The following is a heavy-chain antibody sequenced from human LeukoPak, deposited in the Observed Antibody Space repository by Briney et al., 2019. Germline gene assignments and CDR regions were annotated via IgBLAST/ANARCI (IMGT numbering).Heavy chain of an antibody. V-gene: IGHV3-23*01. J-gene: IGHJ4*02. CDR2: ISGRGCST. CDR1: GITLSHYC. CDR3: AKRGVVIRVILVGLHKEAYYFDS. Sequence: GVSVRLPCVVSGITLSHYCMSWARQAPGKGREGGAGISGRGCSTNFADSVKARFTISRDNPKNTLYLQMNSLRAEDTAVYFCAKRGVVIRVILVGLHKEAYYFDSWGQGALVTVSS. D-gene: IGHD3-22*01.